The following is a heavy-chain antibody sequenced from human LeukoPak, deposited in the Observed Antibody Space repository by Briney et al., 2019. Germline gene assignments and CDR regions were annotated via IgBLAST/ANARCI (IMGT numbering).Heavy chain of an antibody. Sequence: PSETLSLTCTVSNGSISSSSYYWGWIRQPPGKGLEWLGSIYYSGSTYYNPSLKSRVTISVDTSKNQFSLELSSVTAADTAVYYCARDEAYQAGIPGDYFDYWGQGTLVTVSS. V-gene: IGHV4-39*07. CDR3: ARDEAYQAGIPGDYFDY. CDR2: IYYSGST. J-gene: IGHJ4*02. D-gene: IGHD3-10*01. CDR1: NGSISSSSYY.